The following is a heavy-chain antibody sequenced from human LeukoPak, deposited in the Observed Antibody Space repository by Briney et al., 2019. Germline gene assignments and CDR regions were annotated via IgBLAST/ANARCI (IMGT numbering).Heavy chain of an antibody. Sequence: ETLSLTCTVSGGSISSSSYYWGWIRQPPGKGLEWVSGISGSGGSTYHADSVKGRFTISSDNSKNTLYLQMDSLRAEDTAVYYCAKLGVGDFWSGYSSLDCWGQGTVVTVSS. V-gene: IGHV3-23*01. D-gene: IGHD3-3*01. CDR1: GGSISSSSYY. CDR2: ISGSGGST. J-gene: IGHJ4*02. CDR3: AKLGVGDFWSGYSSLDC.